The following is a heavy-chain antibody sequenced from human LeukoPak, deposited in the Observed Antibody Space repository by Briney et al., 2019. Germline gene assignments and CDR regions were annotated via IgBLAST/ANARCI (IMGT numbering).Heavy chain of an antibody. D-gene: IGHD2-15*01. CDR2: ISGSDDST. CDR1: GFTISSYA. V-gene: IGHV3-23*01. J-gene: IGHJ4*02. Sequence: GGSLRLSCAAAGFTISSYAMNWVRQAPGKGLEWVSVISGSDDSTSHSDSAKGRFTVSRDKSKNTLYLQMKSLRAEDTAVYYCAKSGGSSRYSAVDYWGQGTLVTVSS. CDR3: AKSGGSSRYSAVDY.